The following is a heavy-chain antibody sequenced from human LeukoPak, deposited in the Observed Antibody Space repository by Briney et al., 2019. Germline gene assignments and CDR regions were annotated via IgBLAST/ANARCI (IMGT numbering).Heavy chain of an antibody. J-gene: IGHJ4*02. CDR2: VKQDGSEK. CDR3: AGGFFHFDY. D-gene: IGHD3-3*01. Sequence: GGSLRLSCAAPGFSFSSYWMTWVRQAPGKGLEWVANVKQDGSEKYYVDSVKGRFTISRDNAKNSLYLQMNSLRVEDTAVYYCAGGFFHFDYWGQGTLVTVSS. CDR1: GFSFSSYW. V-gene: IGHV3-7*05.